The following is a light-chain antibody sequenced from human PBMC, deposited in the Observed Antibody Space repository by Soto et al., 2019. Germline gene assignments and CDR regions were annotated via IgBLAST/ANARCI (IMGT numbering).Light chain of an antibody. CDR3: NAFTTTSTYV. J-gene: IGLJ1*01. V-gene: IGLV2-14*01. CDR1: SSDVGAYNR. Sequence: SVLTQPASVSGSPGQSITISCTGTSSDVGAYNRVSWYQQYPGQAPKVIIYEVSNRPSGVSYRFSGSKSGNTASLTISGLQAEDEADYYCNAFTTTSTYVFGTGTKSPS. CDR2: EVS.